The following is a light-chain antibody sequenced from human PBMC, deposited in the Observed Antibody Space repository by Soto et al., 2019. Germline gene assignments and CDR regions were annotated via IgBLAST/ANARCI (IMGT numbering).Light chain of an antibody. CDR3: LQHHSYPYT. J-gene: IGKJ2*01. Sequence: DIQMTQSPSAMSASVGDRVTITCRASQGIRTSLAWFQQRAGEGPKRLIYAASTLESGVPSRFSGSASGTEFTLIISTLQPEDFATYYCLQHHSYPYTFGQGTELEI. CDR1: QGIRTS. CDR2: AAS. V-gene: IGKV1-17*03.